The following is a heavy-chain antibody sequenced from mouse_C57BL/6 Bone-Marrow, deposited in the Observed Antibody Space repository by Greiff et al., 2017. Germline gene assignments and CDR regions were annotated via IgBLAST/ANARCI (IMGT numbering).Heavy chain of an antibody. D-gene: IGHD1-1*01. CDR2: IYPRSGNT. Sequence: QVQLQQSGAELARPGASVKLSCKASGYTFTSYGISWVKQRTGQGLEWIGEIYPRSGNTYYNEKFKGKATLTADTSSSTAYMGLRSLTSEDSAVYFCARWDYYYGSSPAWFAYWGQGTLVTVSA. J-gene: IGHJ3*01. CDR3: ARWDYYYGSSPAWFAY. CDR1: GYTFTSYG. V-gene: IGHV1-81*01.